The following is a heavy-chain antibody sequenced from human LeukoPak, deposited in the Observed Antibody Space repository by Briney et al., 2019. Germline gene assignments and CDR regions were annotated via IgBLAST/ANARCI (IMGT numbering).Heavy chain of an antibody. CDR3: ARLTDYGGTPSFDY. CDR2: IYYSGST. Sequence: SETLSLTCTVSGGSISSYYWSWIRQPPGKGLEWIGYIYYSGSTNYNPSLKSRVTISVDTSKNQFSLKLSSVTAADTAVYYCARLTDYGGTPSFDYWGQGTLVTVSS. V-gene: IGHV4-59*01. D-gene: IGHD4-23*01. CDR1: GGSISSYY. J-gene: IGHJ4*02.